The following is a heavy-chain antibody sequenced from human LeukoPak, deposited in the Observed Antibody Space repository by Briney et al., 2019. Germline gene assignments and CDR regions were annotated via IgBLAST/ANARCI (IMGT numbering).Heavy chain of an antibody. CDR1: GGSFSGYY. V-gene: IGHV4-59*01. Sequence: SETLSLTCAVYGGSFSGYYWSWIRQPPGKGLEWIGYIYYSGTTKYNPSLKSRVTTSLDASKNQFSLELRSVTAADTAVYYCARDSGSRVDYWGQGALVTVSS. J-gene: IGHJ4*02. CDR3: ARDSGSRVDY. CDR2: IYYSGTT. D-gene: IGHD1-26*01.